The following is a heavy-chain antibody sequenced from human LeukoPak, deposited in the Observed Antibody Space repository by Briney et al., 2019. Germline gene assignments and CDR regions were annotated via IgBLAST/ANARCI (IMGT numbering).Heavy chain of an antibody. J-gene: IGHJ2*01. CDR1: GFTFSSYW. CDR2: INSDGSST. CDR3: AGPKGWGYCSSTSCPGWYFDL. D-gene: IGHD2-2*01. Sequence: PGGSLRLSCAASGFTFSSYWMHWVRQAPGKGLVWVSRINSDGSSTSYADSVKGRFTISRDNAKNTLYLQMNSLRAEDTAVYYCAGPKGWGYCSSTSCPGWYFDLWGRGTLVTVSS. V-gene: IGHV3-74*01.